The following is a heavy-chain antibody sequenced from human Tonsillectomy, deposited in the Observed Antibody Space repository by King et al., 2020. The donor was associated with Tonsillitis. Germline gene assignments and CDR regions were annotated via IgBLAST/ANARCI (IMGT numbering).Heavy chain of an antibody. V-gene: IGHV4-59*08. CDR1: GGSITSYY. Sequence: QLQESGPGLVKPSETLSLTCTVSGGSITSYYWSWIRQSPGKGLEWIGYIYYSGSTNYNPSLKSRGTISVDTYKNQFSLKLRSVTAADTAVYYCARSGLLLFGELVLWGQGTLVTVSS. J-gene: IGHJ4*02. CDR2: IYYSGST. CDR3: ARSGLLLFGELVL. D-gene: IGHD3-10*01.